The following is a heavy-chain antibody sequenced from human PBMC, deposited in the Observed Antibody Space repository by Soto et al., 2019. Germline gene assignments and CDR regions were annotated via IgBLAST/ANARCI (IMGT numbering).Heavy chain of an antibody. CDR3: AVANPGIVAVRVWGNDAFDI. V-gene: IGHV5-51*01. Sequence: PGESLKISCKGSGFSFTSYWIGWVRQMPGKGLKWMGIIYPGDSDTRYSPSFQGQVTISADKSISTAYLQWSSLKASDTAMYYCAVANPGIVAVRVWGNDAFDICAQVTMVTVS. CDR1: GFSFTSYW. CDR2: IYPGDSDT. J-gene: IGHJ3*02. D-gene: IGHD6-13*01.